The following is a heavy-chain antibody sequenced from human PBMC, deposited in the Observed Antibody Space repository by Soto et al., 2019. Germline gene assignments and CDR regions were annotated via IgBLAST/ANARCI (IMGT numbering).Heavy chain of an antibody. D-gene: IGHD3-22*01. CDR2: INPSGGST. CDR3: ARGGEYYDSSGYPITPSFFDY. V-gene: IGHV1-46*01. J-gene: IGHJ4*02. CDR1: GYTFTSYY. Sequence: ASVKVSCKASGYTFTSYYMHWVRQAPGQGLEWMGIINPSGGSTSYAQKFQGRVTMTRDTSTSTVYMELSSLRSEDTAVYYCARGGEYYDSSGYPITPSFFDYRGQGTLVTGSS.